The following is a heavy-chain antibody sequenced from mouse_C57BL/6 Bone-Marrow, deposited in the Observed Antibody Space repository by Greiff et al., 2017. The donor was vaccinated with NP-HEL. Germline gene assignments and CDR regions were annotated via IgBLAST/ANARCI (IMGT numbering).Heavy chain of an antibody. CDR1: GYTFTTYW. V-gene: IGHV1-50*01. CDR3: ARKAYYGRSYEFAY. D-gene: IGHD1-1*01. J-gene: IGHJ3*01. Sequence: VQLQQPGAELVKPGASVKLSCKASGYTFTTYWMQWVKQRPGQGLEWIGEIDPSDSYTNYNQQFKGKATLTVDTSSSTAYMQLSSLTSEDSAVYYCARKAYYGRSYEFAYWGQGTLVTVSA. CDR2: IDPSDSYT.